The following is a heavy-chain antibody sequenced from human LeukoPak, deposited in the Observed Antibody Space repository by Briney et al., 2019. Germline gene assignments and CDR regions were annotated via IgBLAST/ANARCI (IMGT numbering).Heavy chain of an antibody. CDR3: ARDSVRQWLVTYYFDY. D-gene: IGHD6-19*01. CDR1: GGSISGSIYY. J-gene: IGHJ4*02. CDR2: IYYSGST. V-gene: IGHV4-39*07. Sequence: SETLSLTCTVSGGSISGSIYYWGWIRQPPGKGLEWIGSIYYSGSTNYNPSLKSRVTISVDTSKNQFSLKLSSVTAADTAVYYCARDSVRQWLVTYYFDYWGQGTLVTVSS.